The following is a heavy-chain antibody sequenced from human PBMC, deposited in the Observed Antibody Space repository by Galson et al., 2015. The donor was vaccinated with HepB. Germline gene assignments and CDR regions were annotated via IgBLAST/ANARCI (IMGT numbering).Heavy chain of an antibody. CDR1: GYRFNNYG. CDR3: AREGCYDDYGGVVYYCGVDV. CDR2: ISVSNGDT. Sequence: SVKVSCKASGYRFNNYGIRWVRQAPGQGLEWIGWISVSNGDTRFAQYMEDRFTMTTDTSKNTAYLELESLNADDTAVYYCAREGCYDDYGGVVYYCGVDVWGQGTTVIVSS. D-gene: IGHD4/OR15-4a*01. J-gene: IGHJ6*02. V-gene: IGHV1-18*04.